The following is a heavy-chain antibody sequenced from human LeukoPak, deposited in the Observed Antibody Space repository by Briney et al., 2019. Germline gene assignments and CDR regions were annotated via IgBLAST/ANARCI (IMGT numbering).Heavy chain of an antibody. D-gene: IGHD3-3*01. CDR2: IYYSGIT. Sequence: PSETLSLTCTVSGGSISSSHYYWGWIRQPPGKGLEWIGTIYYSGITYYNPSLESRVTISEDTSKNQFSLTLRSVTAADTAVYCARQISDYYYYYIDVWGKGTTVTVSS. J-gene: IGHJ6*03. V-gene: IGHV4-39*01. CDR3: ARQISDYYYYYIDV. CDR1: GGSISSSHYY.